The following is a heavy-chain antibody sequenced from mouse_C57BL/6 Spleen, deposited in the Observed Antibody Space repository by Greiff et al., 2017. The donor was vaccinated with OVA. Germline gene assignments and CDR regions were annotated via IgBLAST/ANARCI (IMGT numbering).Heavy chain of an antibody. CDR3: ARGLHYYGSSLFAY. D-gene: IGHD1-1*01. J-gene: IGHJ3*01. CDR1: GYTFTDYY. Sequence: QVQLKESGAELVRPGASVKLSCKASGYTFTDYYINWVKQRPGQGLEWIARIYPGSGNTYYNEKFKGKATLTAEKSSSTAYMQLSSLTSEDSAVYFCARGLHYYGSSLFAYWGQGTLVTVSA. V-gene: IGHV1-76*01. CDR2: IYPGSGNT.